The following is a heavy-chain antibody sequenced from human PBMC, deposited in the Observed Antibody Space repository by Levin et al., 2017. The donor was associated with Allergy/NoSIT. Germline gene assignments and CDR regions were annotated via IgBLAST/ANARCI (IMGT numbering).Heavy chain of an antibody. CDR1: GGSISGFY. V-gene: IGHV4-4*07. Sequence: RASETLSLTCTVSGGSISGFYWSWIRQPAGKGLEWIGLIYSSGATNYNPSLKSRVTMTVDTSKNQFSLRLSSVTAADTAVYYCARDLATSPYNWFDPWGQGTLVTVSS. J-gene: IGHJ5*02. D-gene: IGHD3-16*01. CDR2: IYSSGAT. CDR3: ARDLATSPYNWFDP.